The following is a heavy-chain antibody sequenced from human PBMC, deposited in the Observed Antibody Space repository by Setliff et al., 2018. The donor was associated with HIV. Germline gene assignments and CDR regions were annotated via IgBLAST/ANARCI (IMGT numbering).Heavy chain of an antibody. Sequence: PSETLSLTCVVSDDSFSNYDWTWIRQSPGKSLEWIGSVSQSGSTYYNPSLKSRITISVDRSKNLFSLKLISVTAADQGVYYCARVPVPGANWFDPWGLGTLVTVS. CDR2: VSQSGST. D-gene: IGHD3-10*01. J-gene: IGHJ5*02. V-gene: IGHV4-59*04. CDR1: DDSFSNYD. CDR3: ARVPVPGANWFDP.